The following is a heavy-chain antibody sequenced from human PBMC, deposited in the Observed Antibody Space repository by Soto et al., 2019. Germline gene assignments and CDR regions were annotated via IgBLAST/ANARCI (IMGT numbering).Heavy chain of an antibody. D-gene: IGHD6-13*01. J-gene: IGHJ5*02. Sequence: SETLSLTCTVSGGSISSSSYYWGWIRQPPGKGLEWIASIYYSGITYYNPSLKSRVTISVDTSKNQFSLKLNSVTATDTAVYYCVRRWGMAATGTRWFDAWGQGILVTVSS. V-gene: IGHV4-39*01. CDR2: IYYSGIT. CDR1: GGSISSSSYY. CDR3: VRRWGMAATGTRWFDA.